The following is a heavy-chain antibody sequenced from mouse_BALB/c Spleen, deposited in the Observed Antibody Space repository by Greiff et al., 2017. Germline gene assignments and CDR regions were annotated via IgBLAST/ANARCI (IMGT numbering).Heavy chain of an antibody. J-gene: IGHJ4*01. D-gene: IGHD2-12*01. Sequence: EVKLVESGGGLVQPGGSLRLSCATSGFTFTDYYMSWVRQPPGKALEWLGFIRNKANGYTTEYSASVKGRFTISRDNSQSILYLQMNTLRAEDSATYYCARERRGYAMDYWGQGTSVTVSS. V-gene: IGHV7-3*02. CDR2: IRNKANGYTT. CDR3: ARERRGYAMDY. CDR1: GFTFTDYY.